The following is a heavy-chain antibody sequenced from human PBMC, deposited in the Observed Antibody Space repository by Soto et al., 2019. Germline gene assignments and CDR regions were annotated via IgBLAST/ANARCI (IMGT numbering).Heavy chain of an antibody. CDR3: AKDLAVSLLHYGEALDY. D-gene: IGHD4-17*01. Sequence: EVQLLESGGGLVQPGGSLRLSCAASGFIFSSYAMSWVRQAPGKGLEWVSGISGSGGSADYADSVKGRFTISRDNSKNTLLLQMNSLRAEDTAVYYCAKDLAVSLLHYGEALDYWGPGSVVTVSS. J-gene: IGHJ4*02. CDR1: GFIFSSYA. CDR2: ISGSGGSA. V-gene: IGHV3-23*01.